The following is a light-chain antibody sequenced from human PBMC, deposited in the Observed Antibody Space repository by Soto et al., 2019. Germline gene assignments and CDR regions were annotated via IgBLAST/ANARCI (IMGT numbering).Light chain of an antibody. V-gene: IGLV2-14*01. Sequence: QSALTQPASGSGSPGQSITISCTGTSGDIGSYNRVSWYQQHPGKAPKLRIYEVTDRPSGVSNRFSGSKSGNTASLTISGLQAEDEAEYYCSSYTNINTRACVFGTGTKLTVL. CDR1: SGDIGSYNR. CDR3: SSYTNINTRACV. CDR2: EVT. J-gene: IGLJ1*01.